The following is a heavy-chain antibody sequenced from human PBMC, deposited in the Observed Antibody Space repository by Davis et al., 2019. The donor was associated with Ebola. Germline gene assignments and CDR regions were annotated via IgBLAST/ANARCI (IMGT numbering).Heavy chain of an antibody. J-gene: IGHJ4*02. CDR3: ARDAALAGGCDY. CDR1: GFTFDDYA. D-gene: IGHD2-15*01. V-gene: IGHV3-9*01. CDR2: ISWNSGSI. Sequence: PGGSLRLSCAASGFTFDDYAMHWVRQAPGKGLEWVSGISWNSGSIGYADSVKGRFTISRDNAKNSLYLQMNSLRAEDTAVYYCARDAALAGGCDYWGQGTLVTVSS.